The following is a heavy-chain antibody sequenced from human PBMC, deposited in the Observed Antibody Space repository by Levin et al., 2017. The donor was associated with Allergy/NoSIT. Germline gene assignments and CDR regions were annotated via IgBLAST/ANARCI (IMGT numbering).Heavy chain of an antibody. V-gene: IGHV3-9*01. CDR2: ITWNSGNR. J-gene: IGHJ3*02. D-gene: IGHD1-14*01. CDR1: GFTLGDYA. Sequence: GGSLRLSCAASGFTLGDYAMHWVRQVPGKGLEWVSHITWNSGNRDYADSVKGRFTISRDNAKNSLYLEMNSLRAEDTAFYYCSKAGGNSDAFYICGQGTMLTVSS. CDR3: SKAGGNSDAFYI.